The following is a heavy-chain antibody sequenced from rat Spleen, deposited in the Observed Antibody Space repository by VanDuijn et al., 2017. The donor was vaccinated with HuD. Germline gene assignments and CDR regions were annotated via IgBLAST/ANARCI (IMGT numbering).Heavy chain of an antibody. Sequence: EVQLVESGGDLVQPGRSLKLSCAASGFIFSNYGMAWVRQTPTRGLEWVASISNGGGNTYYRDSVKGRFTISRDNAKDTQSLQMDSLRPEDTATYYCATAGARVSRFAYWGQGTLVTVSS. CDR1: GFIFSNYG. D-gene: IGHD1-4*01. V-gene: IGHV5S14*01. CDR2: ISNGGGNT. CDR3: ATAGARVSRFAY. J-gene: IGHJ3*01.